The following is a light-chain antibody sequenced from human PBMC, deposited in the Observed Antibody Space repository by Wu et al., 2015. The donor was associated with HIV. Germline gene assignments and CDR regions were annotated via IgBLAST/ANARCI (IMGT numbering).Light chain of an antibody. Sequence: ILMTQSPATLTVSPEQTVTLSCRASQSVGGNVAWYQHKRGQSPRLVISGASSRTTGIPTRFSASGSGTDFTLTISGLQSEDFAVYFCQQYDTRPYTFAQGTKVEI. V-gene: IGKV3-15*01. CDR3: QQYDTRPYT. CDR2: GAS. CDR1: QSVGGN. J-gene: IGKJ2*01.